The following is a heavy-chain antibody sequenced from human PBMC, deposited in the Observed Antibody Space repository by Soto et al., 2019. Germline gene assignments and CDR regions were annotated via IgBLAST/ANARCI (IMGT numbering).Heavy chain of an antibody. CDR1: GFTFSSYA. J-gene: IGHJ6*02. D-gene: IGHD3-10*01. V-gene: IGHV3-30-3*01. Sequence: GGSLRLSXAASGFTFSSYAMHWVRQAPGKGLEWVAVISYDGSNKYYADSVKGRFTISRDNSKNTLYLQMNSLRAEDTAVYYCARDGSGSSYYYYGMDVWGQGTTVTVSS. CDR3: ARDGSGSSYYYYGMDV. CDR2: ISYDGSNK.